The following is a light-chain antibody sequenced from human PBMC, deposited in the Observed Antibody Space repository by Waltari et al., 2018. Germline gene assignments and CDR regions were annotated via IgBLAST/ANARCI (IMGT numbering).Light chain of an antibody. CDR3: QQYNRWPPIT. CDR2: DAS. J-gene: IGKJ5*01. V-gene: IGKV3-15*01. CDR1: QSVSSN. Sequence: EIVLTQSPATLSASPVETATLSYRASQSVSSNVAWYQKKPGQAPRLLIYDASTRATSIPAKFRGSGSGTEFTLTISSLQSEDFAVYYCQQYNRWPPITFGHGTRLEIK.